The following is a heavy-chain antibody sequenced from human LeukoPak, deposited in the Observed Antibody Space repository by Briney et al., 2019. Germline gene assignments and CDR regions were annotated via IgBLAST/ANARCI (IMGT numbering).Heavy chain of an antibody. CDR1: GLTFSSYG. D-gene: IGHD4-17*01. CDR2: ISGSGGST. Sequence: PGGSLRLSCAASGLTFSSYGMSWVRQARVKGLEWVSAISGSGGSTYYADSVKGRFTISRDNSKNTLYLQMNSLRAEDTAVYYCAKTDYGDYVAENYLDYWGQGTLVTVSS. V-gene: IGHV3-23*01. J-gene: IGHJ4*02. CDR3: AKTDYGDYVAENYLDY.